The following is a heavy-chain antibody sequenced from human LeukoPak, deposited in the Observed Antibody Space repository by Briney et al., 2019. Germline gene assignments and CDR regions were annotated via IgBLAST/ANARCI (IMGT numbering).Heavy chain of an antibody. V-gene: IGHV3-30*03. CDR2: ISYDGSNK. CDR1: GFTFSSYG. Sequence: GRSLRLSCAASGFTFSSYGMHWVRQAPGKGLEWVAVISYDGSNKYYADSVKGRFTISRDNAKNSLFLQVNSLRAEDTALYYCATSGSGGNYPLDYWGQGTLVTVSS. CDR3: ATSGSGGNYPLDY. D-gene: IGHD1-26*01. J-gene: IGHJ4*02.